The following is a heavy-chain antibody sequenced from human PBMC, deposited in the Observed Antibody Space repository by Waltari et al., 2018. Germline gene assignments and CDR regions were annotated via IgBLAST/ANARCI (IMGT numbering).Heavy chain of an antibody. CDR2: IRYDGSNK. CDR1: GFTFSSYG. J-gene: IGHJ4*02. D-gene: IGHD4-17*01. V-gene: IGHV3-30*02. CDR3: VKAYGDYGTIDF. Sequence: QVQLVESGGGVVQPGGSLRLSCAASGFTFSSYGTHWVRQAPGKGLEWVTFIRYDGSNKYYVDSVKGRFTISRDNSKNTLYLQMNSLRGEDSAVYYCVKAYGDYGTIDFWGQGILVTVSS.